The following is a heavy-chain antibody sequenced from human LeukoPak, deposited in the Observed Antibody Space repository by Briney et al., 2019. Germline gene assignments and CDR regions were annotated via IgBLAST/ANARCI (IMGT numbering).Heavy chain of an antibody. D-gene: IGHD3-16*01. V-gene: IGHV4-34*01. CDR3: ARAGGFFSPFGY. CDR1: GFTVSSNY. J-gene: IGHJ4*02. CDR2: INHSGST. Sequence: GSLRLSCAVSGFTVSSNYMSWVRQAPGKGLEWIGEINHSGSTNYNPSLKSRVTISVDTSKNQFSLKLSSVTAADTAVYYCARAGGFFSPFGYWGQGTLVTVSS.